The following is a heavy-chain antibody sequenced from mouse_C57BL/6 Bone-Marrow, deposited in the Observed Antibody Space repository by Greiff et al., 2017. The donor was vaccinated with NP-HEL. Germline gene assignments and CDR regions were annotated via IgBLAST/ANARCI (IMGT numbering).Heavy chain of an antibody. V-gene: IGHV14-4*01. Sequence: VQLQQSGAELVRPGASVKLSCTASGFNIKDDYMHWVKQRPEQGLEWIGWIDPENGDTEYASKFQGKATITADTSSNTAYLQLSSLTSEDTAVYYCTRGYFDYWGQGTLLTVSA. J-gene: IGHJ2*01. CDR2: IDPENGDT. CDR3: TRGYFDY. CDR1: GFNIKDDY.